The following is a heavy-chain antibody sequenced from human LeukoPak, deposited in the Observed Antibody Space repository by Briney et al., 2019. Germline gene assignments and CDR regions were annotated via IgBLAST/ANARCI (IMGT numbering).Heavy chain of an antibody. CDR2: IIPIFGTA. J-gene: IGHJ4*02. CDR3: ARGAAADQLTPDY. D-gene: IGHD6-13*01. CDR1: GGTFSSYA. V-gene: IGHV1-69*13. Sequence: SVKVSCKASGGTFSSYAISWARQAPGQGLEWMGGIIPIFGTANYAQKFQGRVTITADESTSTAYMELSSLRSEDTAVYYCARGAAADQLTPDYWGQGTLVTVSS.